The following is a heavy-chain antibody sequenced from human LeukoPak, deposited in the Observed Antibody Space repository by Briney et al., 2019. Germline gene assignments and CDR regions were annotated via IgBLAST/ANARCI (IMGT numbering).Heavy chain of an antibody. V-gene: IGHV3-48*03. J-gene: IGHJ4*02. Sequence: GSLRLSCAASGFTFSSYEMNWVRQAPGKGLEWVSYISSSGSTIYYADSVKGRFTISRDNAKNSLYLQMNSLRAEDTAVYYCARGGGPGGLPVPFDYWGQGTLVTVSS. CDR1: GFTFSSYE. CDR3: ARGGGPGGLPVPFDY. D-gene: IGHD1-14*01. CDR2: ISSSGSTI.